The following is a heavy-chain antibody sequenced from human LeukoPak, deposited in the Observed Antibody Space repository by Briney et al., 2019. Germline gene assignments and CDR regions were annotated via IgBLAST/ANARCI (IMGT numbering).Heavy chain of an antibody. Sequence: SETLSLTCAVYGGSFSGYYWSWIRQPPGKGLEWIGEINHSGSTNYNPSLKSRVTISVDTSKNQFSLKLSSVTAADTAVYYCARGGDYDILTGYYGAVGDFDYWGQGTLVTVSS. CDR1: GGSFSGYY. CDR2: INHSGST. V-gene: IGHV4-34*01. CDR3: ARGGDYDILTGYYGAVGDFDY. J-gene: IGHJ4*02. D-gene: IGHD3-9*01.